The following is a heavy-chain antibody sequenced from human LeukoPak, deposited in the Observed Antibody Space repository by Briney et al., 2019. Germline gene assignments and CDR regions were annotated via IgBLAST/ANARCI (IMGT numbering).Heavy chain of an antibody. J-gene: IGHJ4*02. CDR1: GFTCSSYA. CDR3: AKVVEMATILSRAFDY. V-gene: IGHV3-23*01. Sequence: GGSVRLYCAASGFTCSSYAMSWVRQAPGKGLEWVSAISGSGGSTYYADSVKGRFTISRDNSKNTLYLQMNSLKAEDTAVYYCAKVVEMATILSRAFDYWGQGTLVTVSS. D-gene: IGHD5-24*01. CDR2: ISGSGGST.